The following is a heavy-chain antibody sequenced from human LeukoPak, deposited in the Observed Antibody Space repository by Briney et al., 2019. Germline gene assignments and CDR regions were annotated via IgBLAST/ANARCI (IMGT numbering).Heavy chain of an antibody. CDR1: GFTFSNYD. Sequence: GGSLRLSCTASGFTFSNYDMTWVRQAPGKGLEWVSSISATTIYTFSADSVRGRFTISRDNVENSLYLQMNNLRGEDTGVYFCARIGLGRDAYNSFDFCGHGTLVTVSS. CDR3: ARIGLGRDAYNSFDF. J-gene: IGHJ4*01. V-gene: IGHV3-21*01. D-gene: IGHD5-24*01. CDR2: ISATTIYT.